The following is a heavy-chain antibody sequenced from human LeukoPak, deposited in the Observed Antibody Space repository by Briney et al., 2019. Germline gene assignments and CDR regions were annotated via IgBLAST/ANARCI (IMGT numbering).Heavy chain of an antibody. CDR1: GIHFSTSG. D-gene: IGHD3/OR15-3a*01. CDR2: ISGSGETT. Sequence: GGSLRLYCAASGIHFSTSGMSWVRQAPGKGLEWVSGISGSGETTYYADSVKGRFTISRDNSNSTLFLHMSSLKVEDTALYYCAKGLDWFDPWGQGTLVTVSS. J-gene: IGHJ5*02. V-gene: IGHV3-23*01. CDR3: AKGLDWFDP.